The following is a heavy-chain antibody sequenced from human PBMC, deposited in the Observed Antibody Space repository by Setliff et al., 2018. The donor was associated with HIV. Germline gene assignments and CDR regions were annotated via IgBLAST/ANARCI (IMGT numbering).Heavy chain of an antibody. Sequence: GGSLRLSCAASGFIFGNFGLHWVRQAPGEGLEWVTFIRYDGSEKFYADSVRGRFTISRDNSKNKLYLQMNSLRTEDTAVYYCARVFSSSWYGIDCWGQGTLVTVSS. V-gene: IGHV3-30*02. CDR2: IRYDGSEK. J-gene: IGHJ4*02. D-gene: IGHD6-13*01. CDR1: GFIFGNFG. CDR3: ARVFSSSWYGIDC.